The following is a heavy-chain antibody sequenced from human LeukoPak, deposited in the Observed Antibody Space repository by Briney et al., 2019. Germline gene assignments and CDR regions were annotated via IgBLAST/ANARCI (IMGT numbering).Heavy chain of an antibody. D-gene: IGHD6-13*01. CDR3: AKAYSSSWFPFDY. CDR1: GFTFSSYA. J-gene: IGHJ4*02. CDR2: ISGSGGST. V-gene: IGHV3-23*01. Sequence: TGGSLRLSCAASGFTFSSYAMSWVRQAPGKGLEWVSAISGSGGSTYYADSVKGRFTISRDNSKNTLYLQMNSLRAEDTAVYYCAKAYSSSWFPFDYWGQGTLVTVSS.